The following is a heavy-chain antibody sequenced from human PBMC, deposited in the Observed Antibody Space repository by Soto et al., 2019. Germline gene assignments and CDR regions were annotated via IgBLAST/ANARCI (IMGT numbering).Heavy chain of an antibody. J-gene: IGHJ6*02. D-gene: IGHD2-15*01. CDR1: GGSFSGYY. V-gene: IGHV4-34*01. CDR3: ARGDVVVAATFYYYYGMDV. Sequence: SETLSLTCAVYGGSFSGYYWSWIRQPPGKGLEWIGEINHSGSTNYNPSLKSRVTISVDTSKNQFSLKLSSVTAADTAVYYCARGDVVVAATFYYYYGMDVWGQGTTVTVSS. CDR2: INHSGST.